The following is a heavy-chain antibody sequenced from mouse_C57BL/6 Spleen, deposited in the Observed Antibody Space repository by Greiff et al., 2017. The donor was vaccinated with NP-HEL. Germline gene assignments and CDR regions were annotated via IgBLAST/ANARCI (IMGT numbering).Heavy chain of an antibody. V-gene: IGHV2-6-1*01. CDR3: ARHEDYYDYEAWFAY. Sequence: QVQLKESGPGLVAPSQSLSITCTVSGFSLTSYGVHWVRQPPGKGLEWLVVIWSDGSTTYNSALKSRLSISKDNSKSQVFLKMNSLQTDDTAMYYCARHEDYYDYEAWFAYWGQGTLVTVSA. CDR2: IWSDGST. J-gene: IGHJ3*01. CDR1: GFSLTSYG. D-gene: IGHD2-4*01.